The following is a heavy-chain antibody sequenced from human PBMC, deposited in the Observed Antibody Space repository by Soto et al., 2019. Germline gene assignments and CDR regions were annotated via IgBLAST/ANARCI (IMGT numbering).Heavy chain of an antibody. D-gene: IGHD5-12*01. J-gene: IGHJ4*02. V-gene: IGHV3-23*01. CDR1: XFTFSSYA. CDR3: AKEPNSGYLFDY. Sequence: EVXLLXSGGGLVQPGXXLXXXCAASXFTFSSYAMSWVRQAPGXGLEWVSAISGSGGSTYYADSVKGRFXISXXXXXXXXXXXXXXXRAEDTAVYYCAKEPNSGYLFDYWGQGTLVTVSS. CDR2: ISGSGGST.